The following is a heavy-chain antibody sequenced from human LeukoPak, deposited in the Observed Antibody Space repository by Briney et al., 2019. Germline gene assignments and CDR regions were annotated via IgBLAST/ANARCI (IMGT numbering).Heavy chain of an antibody. CDR2: ISSSGSHI. J-gene: IGHJ4*02. CDR1: GFTFSSYE. CDR3: ARERYSSGWYYFDY. D-gene: IGHD6-19*01. V-gene: IGHV3-48*03. Sequence: GGSLRLSCAASGFTFSSYEMICLRQATGKGLEGVSYISSSGSHIYYADSVKGRYTISRDNAKNSLYLQMNSLRAEDTAVYYCARERYSSGWYYFDYWGQGTLVTVSS.